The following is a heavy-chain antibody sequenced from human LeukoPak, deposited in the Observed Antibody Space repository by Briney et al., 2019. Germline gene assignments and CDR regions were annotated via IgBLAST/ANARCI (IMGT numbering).Heavy chain of an antibody. D-gene: IGHD3-22*01. Sequence: SETPALPFNGPGCLISSYQWSWIRQPPRKGLEWIGRIYTSGSTNYNPSLKSRVTMSVDTSKNQFSLKLSSVTAADTAVYYCARGSRFPDYWGQGTLVTVSS. CDR2: IYTSGST. J-gene: IGHJ4*02. CDR1: GCLISSYQ. V-gene: IGHV4-4*07. CDR3: ARGSRFPDY.